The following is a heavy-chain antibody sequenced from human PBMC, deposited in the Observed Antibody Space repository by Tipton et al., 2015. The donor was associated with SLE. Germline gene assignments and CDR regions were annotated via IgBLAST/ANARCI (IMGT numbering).Heavy chain of an antibody. V-gene: IGHV4-4*08. D-gene: IGHD3-16*01. Sequence: TLSLTCTVSGGSISRYYWGWIRQPPGKGLDWIGHVSPSGDTNYNPSLESRVTISRDTPNNQFSLKLNSVTAADTAIYYCATRYYDYIWGGSRKYFFDYWGQGALVTVSS. J-gene: IGHJ4*02. CDR3: ATRYYDYIWGGSRKYFFDY. CDR2: VSPSGDT. CDR1: GGSISRYY.